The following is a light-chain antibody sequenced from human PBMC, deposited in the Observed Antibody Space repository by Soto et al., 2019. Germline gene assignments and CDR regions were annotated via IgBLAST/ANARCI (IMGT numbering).Light chain of an antibody. V-gene: IGKV1-39*01. Sequence: DIQMTQSPSSLSASVGDRVTSTCRASQTISTYLNWYQQEPGKAPKLLIYAASSLQSGVPSRFSDSGSGTDFTLTISSLQPEDFAAYYCQQSHGIPYTFGQGTKLEIK. J-gene: IGKJ2*01. CDR3: QQSHGIPYT. CDR2: AAS. CDR1: QTISTY.